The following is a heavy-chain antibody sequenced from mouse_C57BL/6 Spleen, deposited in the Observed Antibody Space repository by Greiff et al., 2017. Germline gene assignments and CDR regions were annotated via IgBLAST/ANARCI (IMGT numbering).Heavy chain of an antibody. D-gene: IGHD4-1*01. Sequence: VQLQQSGAELVRPGASVTLSCKASGYTFTDYEMHWVKQTPVHGLEWIGAIDPETGGTAYNQKFKGKAILTADKSSSTAYMELRSLTSEDSAVYYCTQLTGSYYYAMDYWGQGTSVTVSS. CDR2: IDPETGGT. V-gene: IGHV1-15*01. J-gene: IGHJ4*01. CDR3: TQLTGSYYYAMDY. CDR1: GYTFTDYE.